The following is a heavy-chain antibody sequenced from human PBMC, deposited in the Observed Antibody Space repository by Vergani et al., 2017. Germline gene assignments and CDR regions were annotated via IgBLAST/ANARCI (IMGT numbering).Heavy chain of an antibody. D-gene: IGHD5-24*01. J-gene: IGHJ3*02. V-gene: IGHV3-11*01. CDR1: GFSFCDHY. CDR3: ARDHRDYNNYPGTFDI. CDR2: ISNSGNTI. Sequence: QVQLVESGGGLVKPGGSLRLSCAASGFSFCDHYMTWIRQAPGKGLEWVSYISNSGNTIEYADSVKGRFSISRDNAKSSLFLQMDSLRAEDTAVYYCARDHRDYNNYPGTFDIWGQGSMVTVSS.